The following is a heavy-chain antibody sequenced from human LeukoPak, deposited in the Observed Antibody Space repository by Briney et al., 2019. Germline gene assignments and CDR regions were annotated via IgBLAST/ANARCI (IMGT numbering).Heavy chain of an antibody. CDR2: ISWNSGSI. V-gene: IGHV3-9*01. J-gene: IGHJ4*02. D-gene: IGHD5-18*01. Sequence: AGGSLRLSCAASGFTFDDYAMHWVRQAPGKGLEWVSGISWNSGSIGYADSVKGRFTISRDNAKNSLYLQMNSLRAEDTALYYCAKATGIQLWLYYFDYWGQGTLVTVSS. CDR1: GFTFDDYA. CDR3: AKATGIQLWLYYFDY.